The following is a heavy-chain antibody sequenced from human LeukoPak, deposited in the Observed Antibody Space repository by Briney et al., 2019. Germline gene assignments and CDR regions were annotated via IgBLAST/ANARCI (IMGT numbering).Heavy chain of an antibody. CDR3: ARGPRDYDESIRYNWFDP. Sequence: ASVRVSCKASGYTFSNYDINWVRQATGQGREWRGWMNPKSGNTGYAQKFQGRVTMTRDTSISTAYMELSSLTSDDTAVYYCARGPRDYDESIRYNWFDPWGQGTLVTVSS. CDR1: GYTFSNYD. J-gene: IGHJ5*02. D-gene: IGHD4-17*01. V-gene: IGHV1-8*01. CDR2: MNPKSGNT.